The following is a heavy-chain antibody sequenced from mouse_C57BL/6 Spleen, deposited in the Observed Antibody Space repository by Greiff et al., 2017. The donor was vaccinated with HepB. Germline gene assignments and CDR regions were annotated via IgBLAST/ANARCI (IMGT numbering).Heavy chain of an antibody. CDR2: INPSNGGT. D-gene: IGHD1-1*01. CDR1: GYTFTSYW. Sequence: QVQLQQSGTELVKPGASVKLSCKASGYTFTSYWMHWVKQRPGQGLEWIGNINPSNGGTNYNEKFKSKATLTVDKSSSTAYMQLSSLTSEDSAVYYCAREGITPVVVPVYFDYWGQGTTLTVSS. J-gene: IGHJ2*01. V-gene: IGHV1-53*01. CDR3: AREGITPVVVPVYFDY.